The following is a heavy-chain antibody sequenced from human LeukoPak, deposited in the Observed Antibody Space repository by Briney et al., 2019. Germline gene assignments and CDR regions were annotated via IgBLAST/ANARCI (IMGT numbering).Heavy chain of an antibody. CDR3: ARDVFSTYYYDSSGLGDAFEI. J-gene: IGHJ3*02. V-gene: IGHV1-18*01. Sequence: ASVKVSCKAFGYTFTSYGISWVRQAPGQGLEWMGWISGNNGNTNYAQHLQGRVTMTTDTSTSTAYMELRSLRSDDTAVYYCARDVFSTYYYDSSGLGDAFEIWGRGTMVTVSS. D-gene: IGHD3-22*01. CDR1: GYTFTSYG. CDR2: ISGNNGNT.